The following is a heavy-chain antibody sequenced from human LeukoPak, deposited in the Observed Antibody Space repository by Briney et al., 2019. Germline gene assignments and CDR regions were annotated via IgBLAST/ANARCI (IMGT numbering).Heavy chain of an antibody. Sequence: SETLSLTCIVSGGSIGSYYWSWIRPPPGRGLEWIGFISYSGYTSYSPSLKSRAAIPVDTPKSQFSLRLSSMTAADTAIYYCARGRNDNGGMFFDSWAQGNLVTVSA. CDR2: ISYSGYT. D-gene: IGHD4-23*01. J-gene: IGHJ4*02. V-gene: IGHV4-59*01. CDR3: ARGRNDNGGMFFDS. CDR1: GGSIGSYY.